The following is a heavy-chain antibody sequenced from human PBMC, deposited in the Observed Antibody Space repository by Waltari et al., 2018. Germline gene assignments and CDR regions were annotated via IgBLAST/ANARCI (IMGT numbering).Heavy chain of an antibody. Sequence: QVQLQESGPGLVKPSETLSLTCAVSGDSISSGYYWGWSRQPPGKGLEWIWSIYHSGYPYYNPSLKSRVTISVDTSKNQFSLKLSSVTAADTAVYSFARLTFWQWPHGGAFYYWGQGTLVTVSS. D-gene: IGHD6-19*01. J-gene: IGHJ4*02. CDR1: GDSISSGYY. CDR2: IYHSGYP. V-gene: IGHV4-38-2*01. CDR3: ARLTFWQWPHGGAFYY.